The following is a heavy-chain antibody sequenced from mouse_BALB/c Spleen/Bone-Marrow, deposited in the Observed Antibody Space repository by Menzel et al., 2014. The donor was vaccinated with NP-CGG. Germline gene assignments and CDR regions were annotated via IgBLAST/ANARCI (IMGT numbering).Heavy chain of an antibody. CDR3: SRGEDYDGYAMDY. CDR2: ISGGSSSI. Sequence: VQGVECGGGLVQLGGSRELSCAASGFTFSNFVMHWVRQAPETGLEWVAYISGGSSSIYYGDTVKGRFTIPRDNPKNTLLLQMTSLRSEDTAMYFCSRGEDYDGYAMDYWREGTSIAVSP. D-gene: IGHD2-4*01. V-gene: IGHV5-17*02. CDR1: GFTFSNFV. J-gene: IGHJ4*01.